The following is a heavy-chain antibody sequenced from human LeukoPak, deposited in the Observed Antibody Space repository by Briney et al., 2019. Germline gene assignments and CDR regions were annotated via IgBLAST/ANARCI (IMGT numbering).Heavy chain of an antibody. Sequence: GGSLRLSCAASGFTVSSNYMSWVRQAPGKGLEWVSVIYSGGSTYYADSVKGRFTISRDNSKNTLYLQMNSLRAEDTAVYYCAKDRGYSSSSRYFDYWGQGTLVTVSS. CDR3: AKDRGYSSSSRYFDY. CDR2: IYSGGST. V-gene: IGHV3-53*05. D-gene: IGHD6-6*01. CDR1: GFTVSSNY. J-gene: IGHJ4*02.